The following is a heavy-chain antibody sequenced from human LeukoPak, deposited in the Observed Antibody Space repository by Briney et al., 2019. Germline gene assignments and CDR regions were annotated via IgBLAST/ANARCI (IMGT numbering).Heavy chain of an antibody. J-gene: IGHJ5*02. V-gene: IGHV4-39*01. CDR3: ARQGPDYYGSGSLNWFDP. D-gene: IGHD3-10*01. CDR1: GGSISSSSYH. Sequence: SETLSLTCTVSGGSISSSSYHWGWIRQPPGKGLEWIGSIYYSGSTYYNPSLKSRVTISVDTSKNQFSLKLSSVTAADTAVYYCARQGPDYYGSGSLNWFDPWGQGTLVTVSS. CDR2: IYYSGST.